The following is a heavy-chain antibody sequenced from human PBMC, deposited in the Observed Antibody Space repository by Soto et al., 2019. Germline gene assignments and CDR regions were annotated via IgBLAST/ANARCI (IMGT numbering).Heavy chain of an antibody. CDR1: ARNFSSYA. D-gene: IGHD2-15*01. V-gene: IGHV1-69*01. CDR3: AGYCSGGSCYHSSFDI. CDR2: IIAIFGTG. Sequence: SSTASARNFSSYAIRWVRQAPGQGLEWMGWIIAIFGTGNYAQKFQGRAASPSAETTTTAYCNLSSPTCEARAVYYSAGYCSGGSCYHSSFDIWGQGTMVTVSS. J-gene: IGHJ3*02.